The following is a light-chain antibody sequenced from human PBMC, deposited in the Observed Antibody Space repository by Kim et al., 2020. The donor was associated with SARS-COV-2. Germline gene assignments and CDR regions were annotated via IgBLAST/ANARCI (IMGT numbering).Light chain of an antibody. Sequence: QSIINSCPGTTSDIGGYDFVSWYQQQPGKAPKLMIYDVTNRPSGVSHRFSGSKSGNTASLIISGLQAEDEADYFCTSFASGATPYVFGAGTKVTVL. V-gene: IGLV2-14*03. J-gene: IGLJ1*01. CDR1: TSDIGGYDF. CDR2: DVT. CDR3: TSFASGATPYV.